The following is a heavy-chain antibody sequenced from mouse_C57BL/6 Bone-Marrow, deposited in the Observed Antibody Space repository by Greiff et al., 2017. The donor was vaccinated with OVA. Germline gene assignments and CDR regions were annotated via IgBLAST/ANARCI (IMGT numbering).Heavy chain of an antibody. V-gene: IGHV14-3*01. CDR2: IDPATGNT. CDR3: ARGDYGNTAWFAY. CDR1: GFHIKNTY. Sequence: EVPLQQSVAELVRPGASVKLSCTASGFHIKNTYMHWVKQRPEKGLEWIGRIDPATGNTQSAPKFQGKATLHADKSSHTAYLPLSSLTAEDTAIYCCARGDYGNTAWFAYWGQGTLVTVSA. J-gene: IGHJ3*01. D-gene: IGHD2-1*01.